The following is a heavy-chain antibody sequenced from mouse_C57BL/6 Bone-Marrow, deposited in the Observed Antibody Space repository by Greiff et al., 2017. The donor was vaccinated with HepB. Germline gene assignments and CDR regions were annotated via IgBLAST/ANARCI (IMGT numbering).Heavy chain of an antibody. V-gene: IGHV5-16*01. Sequence: EVKLMESEGGLVQPGSSMKLSCTASGFTLSDYYMAWVRQVPEKGLEWVANINYDGSSTYYLDSLKSRFIISRDNAKNILYLQMSSLKSEDTATYYCARDTITTVGYFDVWGTGTTVTVSS. CDR2: INYDGSST. D-gene: IGHD1-1*01. CDR1: GFTLSDYY. J-gene: IGHJ1*03. CDR3: ARDTITTVGYFDV.